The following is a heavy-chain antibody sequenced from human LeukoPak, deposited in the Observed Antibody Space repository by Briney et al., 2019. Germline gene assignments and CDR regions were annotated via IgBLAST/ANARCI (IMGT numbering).Heavy chain of an antibody. V-gene: IGHV1-18*01. D-gene: IGHD3-22*01. CDR3: ARLIETYYYDSSGYSI. J-gene: IGHJ3*02. CDR2: ISAYNGNT. CDR1: GYTFTSYG. Sequence: ASVKVSCKASGYTFTSYGISWVRQAPGQGLEWMGWISAYNGNTNYAQKLQGRVTMTTDTSTSTAYMELRSLRSDDTAVYYCARLIETYYYDSSGYSIWGQGTMVTVSS.